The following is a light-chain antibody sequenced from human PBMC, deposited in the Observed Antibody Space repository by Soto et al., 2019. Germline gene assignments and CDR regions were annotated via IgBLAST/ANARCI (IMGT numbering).Light chain of an antibody. CDR1: SSNIGAGYD. J-gene: IGLJ3*02. CDR2: NTI. CDR3: QSYDRSLSGWV. Sequence: QSVLTQPPPVSGAPGQRVTISCTGSSSNIGAGYDVQWYQQVPGTAPKLLISNTINRPSGVPDRFSGSRSDTSASLAITGIQADDEADYYCQSYDRSLSGWVFGGGTKLTVL. V-gene: IGLV1-40*01.